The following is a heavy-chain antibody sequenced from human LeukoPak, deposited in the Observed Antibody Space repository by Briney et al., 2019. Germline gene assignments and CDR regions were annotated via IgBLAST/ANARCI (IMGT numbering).Heavy chain of an antibody. CDR1: GGSVSSGSYY. CDR3: ARYRITIFGVALYYFDY. J-gene: IGHJ4*02. CDR2: IYYSGST. D-gene: IGHD3-3*01. V-gene: IGHV4-61*01. Sequence: PSETLSLTCTVSGGSVSSGSYYWSWIQQPPGKGLEWIGYIYYSGSTNYNPSLKSRVTISVDTSKNQFSLKLSSVTAADTAVYYCARYRITIFGVALYYFDYWGQGTLVTVSS.